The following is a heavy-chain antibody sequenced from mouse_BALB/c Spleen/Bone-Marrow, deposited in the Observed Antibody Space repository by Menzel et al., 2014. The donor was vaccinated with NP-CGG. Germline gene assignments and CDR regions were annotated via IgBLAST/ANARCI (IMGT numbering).Heavy chain of an antibody. D-gene: IGHD2-14*01. V-gene: IGHV1-80*01. CDR3: ARWYRDPHFAMDY. CDR2: IYPGDGDT. Sequence: QVQLQQSGAELVRPGSSVKISCKASGYAFSSYWMNWVKQRPGQGLEWIGQIYPGDGDTNYNGNFKDKATLTVDRSSSTAFMQLSSLTSEDSAVYFCARWYRDPHFAMDYWGPGTSVTVS. J-gene: IGHJ4*01. CDR1: GYAFSSYW.